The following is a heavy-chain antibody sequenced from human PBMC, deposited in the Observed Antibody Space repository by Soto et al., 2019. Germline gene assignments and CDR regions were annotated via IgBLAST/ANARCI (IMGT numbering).Heavy chain of an antibody. Sequence: PSETLSLTCTVSGGSIISSSYYFFCIRQPPWNGLELIGSIYYSGSTYYNPSLKSRVTISVDTSKNQFSLKLSSVTAADTAVYYCARQNRRRQGSPMIVVVTTLDYWGQGTLVTVSS. V-gene: IGHV4-39*01. J-gene: IGHJ4*02. CDR3: ARQNRRRQGSPMIVVVTTLDY. CDR1: GGSIISSSYY. D-gene: IGHD3-22*01. CDR2: IYYSGST.